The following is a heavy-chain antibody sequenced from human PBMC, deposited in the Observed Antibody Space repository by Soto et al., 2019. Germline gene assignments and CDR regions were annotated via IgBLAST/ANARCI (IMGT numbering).Heavy chain of an antibody. D-gene: IGHD1-1*01. V-gene: IGHV4-4*02. Sequence: QVHLQESGPGLVAPSGTLSLTCTLSGGSVRAPDWWNWVRQSPDKGLEGIAEVHISGHSNYNPSLRSRVSVSIDSSKNQFYLNLNSVTAADPAIYYCARVRQGCSANNCYFDPWGQGTQVTISS. CDR1: GGSVRAPDW. J-gene: IGHJ5*01. CDR2: VHISGHS. CDR3: ARVRQGCSANNCYFDP.